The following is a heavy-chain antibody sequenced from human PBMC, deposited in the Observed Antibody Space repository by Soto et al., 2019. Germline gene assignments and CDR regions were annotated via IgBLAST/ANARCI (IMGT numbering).Heavy chain of an antibody. CDR1: GFTFSSYG. CDR2: ISYDGSNK. Sequence: QVQLVESGGGVVQPGRSLRLSCAASGFTFSSYGMHWVRQAPGKGLEWVAVISYDGSNKYYADSVKGRFTISRDNSKNTRYLQMNSLRAEDTAVYYCAKAGHEGDYYGSCLPKGYDSGMDVWGQGTTVTVSS. CDR3: AKAGHEGDYYGSCLPKGYDSGMDV. V-gene: IGHV3-30*18. D-gene: IGHD3-10*01. J-gene: IGHJ6*02.